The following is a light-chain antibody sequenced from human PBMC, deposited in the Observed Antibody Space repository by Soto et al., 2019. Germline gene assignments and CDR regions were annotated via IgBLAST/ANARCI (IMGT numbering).Light chain of an antibody. CDR3: QQYDNSPLT. V-gene: IGKV3-20*01. J-gene: IGKJ4*01. CDR1: QSVSSSF. CDR2: GAS. Sequence: EIVLTQSPGTLSLSPGERATLSCRASQSVSSSFLAWYQQKPGQAPRLLIDGASSRPTGIPDRFSGSGSGTDFTLTISRLEPEDFAVYYCQQYDNSPLTFGGGTKVEIK.